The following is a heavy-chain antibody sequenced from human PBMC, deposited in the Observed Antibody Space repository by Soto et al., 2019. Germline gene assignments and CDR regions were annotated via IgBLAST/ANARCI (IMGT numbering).Heavy chain of an antibody. J-gene: IGHJ4*02. CDR1: GFTFSSYG. Sequence: QVQLVESGGGGVQPGRSLRLSCAASGFTFSSYGMHVFRQAPGKGLEWVAVISYDGSNKYYADSVKGRFTISRDNSKNTLYLQMNSLRAEDTAVYYCAKEVDIVATPHLDYWGQGTLVTVSS. CDR3: AKEVDIVATPHLDY. V-gene: IGHV3-30*18. CDR2: ISYDGSNK. D-gene: IGHD5-12*01.